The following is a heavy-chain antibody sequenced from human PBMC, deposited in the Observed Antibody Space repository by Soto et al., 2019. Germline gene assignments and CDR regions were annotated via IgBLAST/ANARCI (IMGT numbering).Heavy chain of an antibody. D-gene: IGHD1-1*01. CDR2: ISAHNGNT. Sequence: QVHLVQSGAEVKKPGASVKVSCKGSGYAFTTYGITWVRQAPGQGLEWMGWISAHNGNTNYAQMLQGRVTVTRDTSTSTAYMELRSLRSNDTAVYYWARGRYGDYWGQGALVTVSS. V-gene: IGHV1-18*01. CDR3: ARGRYGDY. J-gene: IGHJ4*02. CDR1: GYAFTTYG.